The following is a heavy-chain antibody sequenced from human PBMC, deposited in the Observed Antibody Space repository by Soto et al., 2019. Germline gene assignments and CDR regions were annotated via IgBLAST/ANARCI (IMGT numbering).Heavy chain of an antibody. CDR1: GYTFTSYD. J-gene: IGHJ6*02. V-gene: IGHV1-8*01. CDR2: MNPNSGNT. Sequence: GASVTVSCKASGYTFTSYDINWVRQATGQGLEWMGWMNPNSGNTGYAQKFQGRVTMTRNTSISTAYMELSSLRSEDTAVYYCARVKGSGRRYYYYGMDVWGQGTTVTVSS. CDR3: ARVKGSGRRYYYYGMDV. D-gene: IGHD3-10*01.